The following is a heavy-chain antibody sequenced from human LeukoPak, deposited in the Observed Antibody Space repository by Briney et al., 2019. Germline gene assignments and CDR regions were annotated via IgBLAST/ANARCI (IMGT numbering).Heavy chain of an antibody. CDR2: ISTSSSYI. D-gene: IGHD6-13*01. CDR3: AKDIAPIAAVGSDY. Sequence: PGGSLRLSCAASGFTFSSYSMNWVRQAPGKGLEWVSSISTSSSYIHYADSVKGRFTISRDNAKTSLFLQMNSLRAEDTALYYCAKDIAPIAAVGSDYWGQGTLVTVSS. CDR1: GFTFSSYS. J-gene: IGHJ4*02. V-gene: IGHV3-21*04.